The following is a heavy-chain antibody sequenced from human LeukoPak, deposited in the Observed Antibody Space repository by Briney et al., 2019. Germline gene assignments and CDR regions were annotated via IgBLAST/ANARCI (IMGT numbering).Heavy chain of an antibody. J-gene: IGHJ6*02. D-gene: IGHD2-21*01. CDR1: GFTVSSNY. Sequence: GGSLRLSCAASGFTVSSNYMSWVRQAPGKGLEWVSVIYSGGSTYYADSVKGRFTIPRDNSKNTLYLQMNSLRAEDTAVYYCARRVVFPTKRYYYGMDVWGQGTTVTVSS. CDR3: ARRVVFPTKRYYYGMDV. V-gene: IGHV3-66*01. CDR2: IYSGGST.